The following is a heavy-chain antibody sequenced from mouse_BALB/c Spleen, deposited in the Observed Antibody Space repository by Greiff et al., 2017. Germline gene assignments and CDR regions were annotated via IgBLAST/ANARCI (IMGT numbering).Heavy chain of an antibody. D-gene: IGHD2-1*01. Sequence: EVRRVESGGGLVQPGGSLRLSCATSGFTFTDYYMSWVRQPPGKALEWLGFIRNKANGYTTEYSASVKGRFTISRDNSQSILYLQMNTLRAEDSATYYCARDIRSTLYAMDYWGQGTSVTVSS. CDR1: GFTFTDYY. CDR2: IRNKANGYTT. V-gene: IGHV7-3*02. J-gene: IGHJ4*01. CDR3: ARDIRSTLYAMDY.